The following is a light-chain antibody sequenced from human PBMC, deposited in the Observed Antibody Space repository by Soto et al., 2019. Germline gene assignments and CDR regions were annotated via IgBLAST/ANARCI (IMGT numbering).Light chain of an antibody. Sequence: EIVLTQSPATLSLSPGERATLSCRASQSVSSYLAWYQQKPGQAPRLLIYDASNRATGVPARFSGSGSGTAFTLTISSLEPEDFAVYYCQQRSNWWTFGQGTKVEI. V-gene: IGKV3-11*01. CDR1: QSVSSY. J-gene: IGKJ1*01. CDR2: DAS. CDR3: QQRSNWWT.